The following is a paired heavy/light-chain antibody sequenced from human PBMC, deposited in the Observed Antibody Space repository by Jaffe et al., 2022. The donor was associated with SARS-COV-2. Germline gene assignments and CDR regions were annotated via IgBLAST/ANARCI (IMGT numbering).Light chain of an antibody. CDR1: QDIGYS. J-gene: IGKJ4*01. CDR3: QQYENLPVT. CDR2: DAS. V-gene: IGKV1-33*01. Sequence: DIQMTQSPSSLSASVGDRVTITCQASQDIGYSLNWYQQKPGKAPKLLIYDASNLQTGVPSRFSGGGSGTDFTFTIRSLQPEDIATYYCQQYENLPVTFGGGTKVEIK.
Heavy chain of an antibody. CDR1: GGSIRSSPYF. V-gene: IGHV4-39*01. CDR2: MSYRGST. D-gene: IGHD3-10*01. CDR3: ATSAGMIRGPNWFDP. Sequence: QVQLQESGPGLVKPSETLSLTCTVSGGSIRSSPYFWGWIRQPPGKGLEWIGSMSYRGSTYYNPSLRSRSTISVDTSKNQFSLRLGSVTAADTADYFCATSAGMIRGPNWFDPWGQGTLVTVSA. J-gene: IGHJ5*01.